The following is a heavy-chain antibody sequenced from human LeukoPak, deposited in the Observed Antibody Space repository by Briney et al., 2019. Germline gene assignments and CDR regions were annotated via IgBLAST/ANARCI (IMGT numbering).Heavy chain of an antibody. J-gene: IGHJ4*02. CDR1: GFTFSNYA. V-gene: IGHV3-23*01. Sequence: PGGSLRLSCAASGFTFSNYAMNWVRQAPGKGLEWVSTISGSGGSTYYADSVKGRFTISRDNSKDRLYLQMNSLRAEDTAVYFCAKGYYYDSSGLFDYWGQGILVTASS. D-gene: IGHD3-22*01. CDR2: ISGSGGST. CDR3: AKGYYYDSSGLFDY.